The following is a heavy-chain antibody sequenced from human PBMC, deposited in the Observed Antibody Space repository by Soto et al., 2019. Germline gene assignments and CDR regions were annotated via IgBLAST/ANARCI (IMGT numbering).Heavy chain of an antibody. V-gene: IGHV1-69*08. Sequence: QVQLVQSGAEVKKPGSSVKVSCKASGGTFSSYTISWVRQAPGQGLEWMGRIIPILGIANYAQKFQGRVTISADKSASRAYMELSSRGSEDTAVYDCAREPSGYDLPAYWGQGTLVTVSS. J-gene: IGHJ4*02. CDR1: GGTFSSYT. D-gene: IGHD5-12*01. CDR3: AREPSGYDLPAY. CDR2: IIPILGIA.